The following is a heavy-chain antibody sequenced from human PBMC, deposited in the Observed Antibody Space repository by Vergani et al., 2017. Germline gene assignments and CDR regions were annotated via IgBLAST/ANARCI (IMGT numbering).Heavy chain of an antibody. CDR3: ARDQAAAGTLNYGMDV. CDR1: GYTFTSYY. V-gene: IGHV1-46*01. J-gene: IGHJ6*02. CDR2: INPSGGST. Sequence: QVQLVQSGAEVKKPGASVKVSCKASGYTFTSYYMHWVRQAPGQGLEWMGIINPSGGSTSYAQKFQGRVTMTRDTSTSTVYMERSSLRSEDTAVYYCARDQAAAGTLNYGMDVWGQGTTVTVAS. D-gene: IGHD6-13*01.